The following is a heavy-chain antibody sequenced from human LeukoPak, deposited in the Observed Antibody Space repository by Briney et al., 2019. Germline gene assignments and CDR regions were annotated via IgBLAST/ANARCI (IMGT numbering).Heavy chain of an antibody. J-gene: IGHJ5*02. CDR3: AHLPPEGSPVQA. D-gene: IGHD3-10*01. Sequence: GASVKVSCKASGYTFTSYYMHWVRQAPGQGFEWMGWINPNSGGTNYAQKFQGRVTMTRDTSISTAYMELSRLRSDDTAVYYCAHLPPEGSPVQAWGQGTLVTVSS. CDR2: INPNSGGT. V-gene: IGHV1-2*02. CDR1: GYTFTSYY.